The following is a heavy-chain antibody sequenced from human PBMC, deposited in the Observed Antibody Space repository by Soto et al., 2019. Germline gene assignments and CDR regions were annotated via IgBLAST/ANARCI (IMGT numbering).Heavy chain of an antibody. Sequence: ASVRVCCKXSGYTFTSYYMHWVRQAPGQGLEWMGIIDPSGGSTSYAQKFQGRVTMTRDTSTSTVYMELSSLRSEDTAVYYCARRSFSSGWDPDYFDYWGQGTLVTVSS. CDR3: ARRSFSSGWDPDYFDY. D-gene: IGHD6-19*01. V-gene: IGHV1-46*01. J-gene: IGHJ4*02. CDR1: GYTFTSYY. CDR2: IDPSGGST.